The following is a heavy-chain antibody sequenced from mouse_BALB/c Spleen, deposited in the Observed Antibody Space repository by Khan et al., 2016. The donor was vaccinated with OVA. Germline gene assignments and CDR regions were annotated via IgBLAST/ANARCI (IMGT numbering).Heavy chain of an antibody. Sequence: VKLKQSGPGLVQPSQSLSITCTVSGFSLTTYGVHWVRQSPGKGLEWLGVIWSGGSTDYNAAFISRLSISKDSSKSQVFFKMNSLQVNDTAIYYCARNYDYDEGLAHWGQGTLVTVSA. J-gene: IGHJ3*01. D-gene: IGHD2-4*01. V-gene: IGHV2-2*02. CDR1: GFSLTTYG. CDR3: ARNYDYDEGLAH. CDR2: IWSGGST.